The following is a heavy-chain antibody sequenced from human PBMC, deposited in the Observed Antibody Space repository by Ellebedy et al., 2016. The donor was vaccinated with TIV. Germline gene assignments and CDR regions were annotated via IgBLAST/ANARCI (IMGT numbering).Heavy chain of an antibody. V-gene: IGHV3-20*01. CDR3: ARDDAVGGGYLDL. J-gene: IGHJ4*02. Sequence: PGGSLRLSCVASGFTVRDYSMTWVRQTPEKGLEWVSSIRGHEELKTYIDSVRDLFVISRDNSKNMLFFQMNSLRADDTGLYLCARDDAVGGGYLDLWGQGALVSVSS. D-gene: IGHD6-19*01. CDR2: IRGHEELK. CDR1: GFTVRDYS.